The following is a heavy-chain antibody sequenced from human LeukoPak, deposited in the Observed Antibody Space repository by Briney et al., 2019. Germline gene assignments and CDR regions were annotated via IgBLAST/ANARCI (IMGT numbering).Heavy chain of an antibody. Sequence: ASVKVSCKASGGTFSSYAISWVRQAPGQGLEWMGGIIPIFGTEKYAQKFQGRVTITADESTSTAYMELSSLRSEDTAVYYCARIGAPYFYYNYMDVWGKGTTVTISS. D-gene: IGHD3-10*01. V-gene: IGHV1-69*13. CDR1: GGTFSSYA. CDR3: ARIGAPYFYYNYMDV. J-gene: IGHJ6*03. CDR2: IIPIFGTE.